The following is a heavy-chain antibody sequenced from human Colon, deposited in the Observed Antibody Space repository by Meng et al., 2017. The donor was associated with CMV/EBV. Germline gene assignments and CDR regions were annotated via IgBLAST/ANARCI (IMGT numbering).Heavy chain of an antibody. V-gene: IGHV2-70*04. J-gene: IGHJ4*02. Sequence: SWVRQAPGKGLEWIGSINKGGLTFYRPSLESRITISKDTSKNQVVLTMTNMDPVDTATYYCARMSGIPPYFDYWGQGTLVTVSS. D-gene: IGHD1-1*01. CDR3: ARMSGIPPYFDY. CDR2: INKGGLT.